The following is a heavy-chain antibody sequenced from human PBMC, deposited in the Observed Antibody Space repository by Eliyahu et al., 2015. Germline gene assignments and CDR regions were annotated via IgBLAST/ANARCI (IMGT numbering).Heavy chain of an antibody. CDR1: XFXLSXSGVG. CDR3: AHRQEAGAFDI. V-gene: IGHV2-5*02. J-gene: IGHJ3*02. CDR2: IYWDDDK. Sequence: QITLKESGPTLVKPTQTFTXTCTFXXFXLSXSGVGEGWIRQPPGKALEWLALIYWDDDKRYSPSLKSRLTITKDTSKNQVVLTMTNMDPVDTATYYCAHRQEAGAFDIWGQGTMVTVS.